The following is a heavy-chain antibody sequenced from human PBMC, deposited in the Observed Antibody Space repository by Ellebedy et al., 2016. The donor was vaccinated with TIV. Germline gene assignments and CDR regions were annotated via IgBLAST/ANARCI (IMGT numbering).Heavy chain of an antibody. J-gene: IGHJ4*02. CDR3: AKDRTSGDGYWVFDN. V-gene: IGHV3-23*01. Sequence: GKSLKISCTASGFTFDGYGMIWVRQAPGKGLEWVSGIVGSGSQKYADSVKGRFTISRDNSKRTVDLQMNGLRAEDTAIYFCAKDRTSGDGYWVFDNWGQGTLVSVSS. CDR2: IVGSGS. D-gene: IGHD5-18*01. CDR1: GFTFDGYG.